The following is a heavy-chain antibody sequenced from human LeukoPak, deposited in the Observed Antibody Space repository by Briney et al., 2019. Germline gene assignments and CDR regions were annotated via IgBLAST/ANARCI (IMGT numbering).Heavy chain of an antibody. CDR3: ARVIAAASTRLDY. J-gene: IGHJ4*02. Sequence: ASVNVSCKASVYTLTDYYMHWVRQAPGQGLEWMGWINPNSGGTNYAQTFQGRVTMTRDTSISTAYMELSRLRSDDTAMYYCARVIAAASTRLDYWGQGTLVTVSS. V-gene: IGHV1-2*02. CDR2: INPNSGGT. CDR1: VYTLTDYY. D-gene: IGHD6-13*01.